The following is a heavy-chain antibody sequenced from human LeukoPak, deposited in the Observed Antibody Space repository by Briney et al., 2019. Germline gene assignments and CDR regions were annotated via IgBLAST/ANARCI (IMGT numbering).Heavy chain of an antibody. D-gene: IGHD4-17*01. CDR2: IRGGGGSA. V-gene: IGHV3-23*01. CDR1: GFTFSTYA. CDR3: ARDPNGDYIGAFDM. J-gene: IGHJ3*02. Sequence: GGSLRLSCAASGFTFSTYAMSWVRQAPGKGLEWVSAIRGGGGSAFYADSVKGRFTISRDNSKYTLFLQMNSLRAEDTAVYYCARDPNGDYIGAFDMWGPGTMVTVSS.